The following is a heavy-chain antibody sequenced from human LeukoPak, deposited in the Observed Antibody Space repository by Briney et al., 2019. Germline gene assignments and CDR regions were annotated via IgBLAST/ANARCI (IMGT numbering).Heavy chain of an antibody. Sequence: ASVKVSCKSSGYTFTSYYMHWVRQAPGQGLEWMGIINPSGGSTSYAQKFQGRVTMTRDTSTSTVYMELSSLRSEDTAVYYCARDRTLGYGDYYYYYGMDVWGQGTTVTVSS. V-gene: IGHV1-46*01. CDR2: INPSGGST. D-gene: IGHD4-17*01. CDR3: ARDRTLGYGDYYYYYGMDV. CDR1: GYTFTSYY. J-gene: IGHJ6*02.